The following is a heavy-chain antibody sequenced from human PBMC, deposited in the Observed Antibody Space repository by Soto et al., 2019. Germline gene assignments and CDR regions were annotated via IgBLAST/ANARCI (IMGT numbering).Heavy chain of an antibody. J-gene: IGHJ5*02. CDR2: IYYSGST. CDR3: ARDHDYGDPNWFDP. Sequence: SETLSLTCTVSGGSISSGGYYWSWIRQHPGKGLEWIGYIYYSGSTYYNPSLKSRVTISVDTSKNQFSLKLSSVTAADTAVYYCARDHDYGDPNWFDPWGQGTLVTVSS. V-gene: IGHV4-31*03. D-gene: IGHD4-17*01. CDR1: GGSISSGGYY.